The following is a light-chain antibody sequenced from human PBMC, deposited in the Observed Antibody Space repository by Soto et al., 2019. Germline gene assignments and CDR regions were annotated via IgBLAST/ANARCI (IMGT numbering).Light chain of an antibody. J-gene: IGKJ4*01. CDR1: QSLLHSNGYNY. CDR2: LGS. CDR3: MQALQTPLT. V-gene: IGKV2-28*01. Sequence: MMYHSPLALPVTTGEPASISCRSSQSLLHSNGYNYLDWYLQKPGQSPQLLIYLGSNRASGVPDRFSGSGSGTDFTLKISRVEAEDVGVYYCMQALQTPLTFGGGTKVDIK.